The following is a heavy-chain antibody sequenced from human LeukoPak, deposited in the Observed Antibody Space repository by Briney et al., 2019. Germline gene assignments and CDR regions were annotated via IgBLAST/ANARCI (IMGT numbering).Heavy chain of an antibody. CDR3: ARDQNFQH. J-gene: IGHJ1*01. CDR1: GFTFNIYW. V-gene: IGHV3-7*01. Sequence: GGFLRLSCAASGFTFNIYWMSWVRQAPGKGLEWVANIKEDGSVKYYVDPVKGRFTISRDNTKNSLYLQMNSLRVEDTAVYYCARDQNFQHWGQGTLVTVSS. CDR2: IKEDGSVK.